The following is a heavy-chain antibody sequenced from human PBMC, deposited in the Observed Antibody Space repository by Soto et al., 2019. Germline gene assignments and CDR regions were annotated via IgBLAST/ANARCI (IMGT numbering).Heavy chain of an antibody. D-gene: IGHD3-3*01. Sequence: ASVKVSCKAPGGTFSSYTISWVRQAPGQGLEWMGRIIPILGIANYAQKFQGRVTITADKSTSTAYMELSSLRSEDTAVYYCARVLSWLSYYDFWSGYYKYYYYGMDVWGQGTTVTVSS. J-gene: IGHJ6*02. CDR2: IIPILGIA. CDR3: ARVLSWLSYYDFWSGYYKYYYYGMDV. CDR1: GGTFSSYT. V-gene: IGHV1-69*02.